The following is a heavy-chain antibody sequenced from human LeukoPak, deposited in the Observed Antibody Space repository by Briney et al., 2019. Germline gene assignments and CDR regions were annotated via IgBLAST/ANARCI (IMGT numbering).Heavy chain of an antibody. D-gene: IGHD3-3*01. J-gene: IGHJ4*02. Sequence: GGSLRLSCAASGFTFSSYSMNWVRQAPGKGLEWVSYISSSSSTIYYADSVKGRFTISRDNAKNSLYLQMNSLRAEDTAVYYCARDLVIFGVVTTRFDYWGQGTLVTVSS. CDR3: ARDLVIFGVVTTRFDY. CDR2: ISSSSSTI. CDR1: GFTFSSYS. V-gene: IGHV3-48*04.